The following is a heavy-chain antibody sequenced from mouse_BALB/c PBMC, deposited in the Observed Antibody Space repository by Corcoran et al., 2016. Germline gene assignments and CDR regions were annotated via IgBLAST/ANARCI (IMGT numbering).Heavy chain of an antibody. V-gene: IGHV1-18*01. CDR1: GYTFTEYT. CDR3: AREVYYGYFDY. J-gene: IGHJ2*01. CDR2: INPNNGCT. D-gene: IGHD1-1*01. Sequence: VELHQSGPELAKPGASVKISCKNSGYTFTEYTMHGVKQSHGKSLEWIGGINPNNGCTSYNQKFKGKATLTVDKSSSTAYMELRSLTSEDSAVYYCAREVYYGYFDYWGQGTTLTVSS.